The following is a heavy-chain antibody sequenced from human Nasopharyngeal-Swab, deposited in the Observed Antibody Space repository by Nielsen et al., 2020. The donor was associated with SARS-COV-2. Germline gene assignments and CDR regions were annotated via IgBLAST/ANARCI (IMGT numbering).Heavy chain of an antibody. Sequence: GGSLRLSCAASGFTFSSYAMSWVRQAPGKGLEWVSAISGSGGSTYYADSVKGRFTISRDNSKNTLYLQMNSLSAEDTAVYYCAREDYDILTGYYQDYYYYYGMDVWGQGTTVTVSS. D-gene: IGHD3-9*01. CDR2: ISGSGGST. V-gene: IGHV3-23*01. CDR3: AREDYDILTGYYQDYYYYYGMDV. CDR1: GFTFSSYA. J-gene: IGHJ6*02.